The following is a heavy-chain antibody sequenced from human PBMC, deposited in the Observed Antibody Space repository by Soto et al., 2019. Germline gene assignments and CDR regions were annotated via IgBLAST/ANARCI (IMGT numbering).Heavy chain of an antibody. V-gene: IGHV3-21*01. D-gene: IGHD2-2*01. J-gene: IGHJ6*02. CDR3: ARTPGFLGSCGSTSCPYGMDV. CDR2: ISSSSSYI. Sequence: EVQLVESGGGLVKPGGSLRLSCAASGFTFSSYSMNWVRQAPGKGLEWVSSISSSSSYIYYADSVKGRFTISRDNAKNALYRQMNSLRAEATAVYYCARTPGFLGSCGSTSCPYGMDVWCQGTTVTVSS. CDR1: GFTFSSYS.